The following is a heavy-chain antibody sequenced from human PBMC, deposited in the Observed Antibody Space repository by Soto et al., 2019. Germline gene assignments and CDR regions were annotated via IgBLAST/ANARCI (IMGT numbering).Heavy chain of an antibody. J-gene: IGHJ5*02. CDR2: IYYSGST. V-gene: IGHV4-30-4*01. CDR3: ARERPDGSRLAP. CDR1: GGSIISGDYY. Sequence: SENLSLTCTVSGGSIISGDYYWSLLRHPPGKGLEWIGYIYYSGSTYYNPSLKSRVTISVDTSKNQFSLKLSSVTAADTAVYYCARERPDGSRLAPWGQGTLVTVSS. D-gene: IGHD6-13*01.